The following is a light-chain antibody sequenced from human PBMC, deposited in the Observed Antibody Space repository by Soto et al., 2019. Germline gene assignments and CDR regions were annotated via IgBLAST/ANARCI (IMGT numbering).Light chain of an antibody. CDR1: SSDVGGYSF. V-gene: IGLV2-8*01. CDR2: EVS. CDR3: SSYVGSNSHCV. J-gene: IGLJ1*01. Sequence: QSVLPQPPSASGSPAQSVTIPCTGTSSDVGGYSFVSWYQQHPGKAPKLMIYEVSKRPSGVPDRFSGSKSGNTASLTVSELQAENEADYYCSSYVGSNSHCVFGTETKVTVL.